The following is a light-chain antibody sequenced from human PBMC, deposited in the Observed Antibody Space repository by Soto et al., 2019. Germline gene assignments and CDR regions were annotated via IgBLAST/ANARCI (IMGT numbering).Light chain of an antibody. J-gene: IGKJ1*01. CDR2: AAS. CDR3: QQSYSTPLT. Sequence: AIRITQSPSSLSASTGDRVTITCRASQGISSYLAWYQQKPGKAPKLLIYAASSLHSGVPSRFSGSGSGTDFTLTISSLQPEDFATYYCQQSYSTPLTFGQGTKVDIK. CDR1: QGISSY. V-gene: IGKV1-8*01.